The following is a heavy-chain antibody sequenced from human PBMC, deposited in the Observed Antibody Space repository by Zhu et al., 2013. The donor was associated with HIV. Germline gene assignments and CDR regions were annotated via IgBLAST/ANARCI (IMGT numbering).Heavy chain of an antibody. CDR1: GFTFSSYA. Sequence: EVQLLESGGGLVQPGGSLRLSCAASGFTFSSYAMNWVRQAPGKGLEWVSVISGSGGYTYYADSVKGRFTISRDSSKNTLYLQMNSLRAEDTAVYYCAKGKGDSSSSRRLFDYWGQGSLVTVSS. J-gene: IGHJ4*01. V-gene: IGHV3-23*01. D-gene: IGHD6-6*01. CDR2: ISGSGGYT. CDR3: AKGKGDSSSSRRLFDY.